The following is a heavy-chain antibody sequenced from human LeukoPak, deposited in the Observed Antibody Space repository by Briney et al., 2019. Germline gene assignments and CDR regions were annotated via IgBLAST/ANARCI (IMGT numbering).Heavy chain of an antibody. CDR3: ARPYCTNGVCYTLFDY. Sequence: ASVRVSCKASSYTFYYMHWVRQAPGQGLEWMGWINPNSGGTNYAQKFQGRVTMTRDTSISTAYMELSRLRSDDTAVYYCARPYCTNGVCYTLFDYWGQGTLVTVSS. CDR1: SYTFYY. J-gene: IGHJ4*02. V-gene: IGHV1-2*02. D-gene: IGHD2-8*01. CDR2: INPNSGGT.